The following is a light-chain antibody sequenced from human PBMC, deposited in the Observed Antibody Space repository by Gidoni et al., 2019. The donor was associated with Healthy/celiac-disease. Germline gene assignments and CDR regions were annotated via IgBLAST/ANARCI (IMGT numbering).Light chain of an antibody. Sequence: DIQMTQSPSTLSASVGDRVTITCRASQSISSWLAWYQQKPGKAPKLLIYNASSLESGVPSRFSGSGSWTEFTLTISSLQPDDFATYYCQQYSSSLRCSFGQGTKLEIK. V-gene: IGKV1-5*03. CDR1: QSISSW. CDR3: QQYSSSLRCS. CDR2: NAS. J-gene: IGKJ2*04.